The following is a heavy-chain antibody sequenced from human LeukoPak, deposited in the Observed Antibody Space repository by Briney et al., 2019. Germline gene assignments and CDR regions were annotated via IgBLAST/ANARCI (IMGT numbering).Heavy chain of an antibody. V-gene: IGHV1-2*02. J-gene: IGHJ6*03. Sequence: ASVKVSCKASGYTFSGYYMHWVRQAPGQGLEWMGWINPKSGGTNEAQKFHDRVTMTRDTSIRTAYMEVSRLRSDDTAVYYCARDLGGVRGYYYYYMDVWGKGTTVTVSS. CDR2: INPKSGGT. CDR3: ARDLGGVRGYYYYYMDV. CDR1: GYTFSGYY. D-gene: IGHD3-10*01.